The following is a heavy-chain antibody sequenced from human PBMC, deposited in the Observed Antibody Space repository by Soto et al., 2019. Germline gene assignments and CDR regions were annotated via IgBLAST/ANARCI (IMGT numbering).Heavy chain of an antibody. J-gene: IGHJ6*03. CDR3: ARGGLDTAMAEGYYYYYYMDV. V-gene: IGHV1-18*01. Sequence: QVQLVQSGAEVKKPGASVKVSCKASGYTFTSYGISWVRQTPGQGLEWMGWISAYNGNTNYAQKLQGRVTMTTDPSTSTAYMELRSLRSDDTAVYYCARGGLDTAMAEGYYYYYYMDVWGKGTTVTVSS. CDR1: GYTFTSYG. CDR2: ISAYNGNT. D-gene: IGHD5-18*01.